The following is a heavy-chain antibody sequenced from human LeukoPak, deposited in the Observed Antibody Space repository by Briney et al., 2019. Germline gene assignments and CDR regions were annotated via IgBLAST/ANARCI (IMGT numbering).Heavy chain of an antibody. CDR3: AKDHNPDSRLD. CDR1: GFTFTNSA. D-gene: IGHD1-1*01. J-gene: IGHJ4*02. CDR2: IVVDSGDT. V-gene: IGHV1-58*01. Sequence: SAKVSCKASGFTFTNSAVQWVRQARGQRLEWMGYIVVDSGDTNYAQKFHERVTITRDMSTSTAYMEVSSLRSEDTAVYYCAKDHNPDSRLDWGPGTLVTVPS.